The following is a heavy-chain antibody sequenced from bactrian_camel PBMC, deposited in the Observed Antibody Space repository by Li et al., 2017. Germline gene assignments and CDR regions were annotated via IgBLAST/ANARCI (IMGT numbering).Heavy chain of an antibody. V-gene: IGHV3S53*01. J-gene: IGHJ4*01. CDR2: IDSDNST. CDR1: GVMYRRTC. CDR3: AAERTPGYCYSLTFTV. Sequence: HVQLVESGGGSVQTGGSLRLSCSTSGVMYRRTCMGWFRQAPGKEREGVASIDSDNSTTYGDSVKGRFTISKDNAKNTLYLDLSALTPGDTAMYYCAAERTPGYCYSLTFTVWGQGTQVTVS. D-gene: IGHD2*01.